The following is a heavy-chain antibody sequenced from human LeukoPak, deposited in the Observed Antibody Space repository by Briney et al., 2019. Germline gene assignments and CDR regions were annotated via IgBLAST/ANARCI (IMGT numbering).Heavy chain of an antibody. CDR3: ARAYSSSWYWNWFDP. V-gene: IGHV4-4*08. J-gene: IGHJ5*02. CDR1: GGSISSYY. CDR2: IYPTGST. Sequence: SETLSLTCTVSGGSISSYYWGWIRQPPGKGLERIGHIYPTGSTYYNPSLKSRVTISVDTSKNQFSLKVSSVSAADTAVYYCARAYSSSWYWNWFDPWGQGTLVTVSS. D-gene: IGHD6-13*01.